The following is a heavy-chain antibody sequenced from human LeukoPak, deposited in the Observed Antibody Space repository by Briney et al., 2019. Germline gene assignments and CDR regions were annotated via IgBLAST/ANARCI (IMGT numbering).Heavy chain of an antibody. D-gene: IGHD3-9*01. CDR2: IIPIFGTA. Sequence: SVKVSCKASGGTFSSYAISWVRQAPGQGLEWMGGIIPIFGTANYAQKFQGRVTITADESTSTAYMELSSLRSEDTAVYYCAREGVLRYFDWLSEPGYFDYWGQGTLVTVSS. CDR1: GGTFSSYA. J-gene: IGHJ4*02. V-gene: IGHV1-69*01. CDR3: AREGVLRYFDWLSEPGYFDY.